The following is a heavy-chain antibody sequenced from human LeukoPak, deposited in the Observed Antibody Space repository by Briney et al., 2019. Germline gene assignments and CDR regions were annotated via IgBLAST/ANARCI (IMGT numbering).Heavy chain of an antibody. CDR2: ISYDGSNK. V-gene: IGHV3-30*03. Sequence: PGGSLRLSCAASGFTFSSYGMHWVRQAPGKGLEWVAVISYDGSNKYYADSVKGRFTISRDNSKNTLYLQMNSLRAEDTAVYYCARGTGYYYDSSGYYFDYWGQGTLVTVSS. CDR1: GFTFSSYG. J-gene: IGHJ4*02. D-gene: IGHD3-22*01. CDR3: ARGTGYYYDSSGYYFDY.